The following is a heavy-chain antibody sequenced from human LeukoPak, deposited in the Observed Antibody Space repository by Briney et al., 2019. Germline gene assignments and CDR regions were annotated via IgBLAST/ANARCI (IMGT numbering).Heavy chain of an antibody. J-gene: IGHJ3*02. D-gene: IGHD4-17*01. CDR2: IRASGHGT. CDR3: AKDPNGDYVGAFDM. CDR1: GXXVXXXA. Sequence: GGSLRLSCAASGXXVXXXAMXWXXXAPGXGLXXVXXIRASGHGTYYAXSVKGRFTISRDNSKNTLYLQMNSLRAEDTAVYYXAKDPNGDYVGAFDMWGQGTMVTVSS. V-gene: IGHV3-23*01.